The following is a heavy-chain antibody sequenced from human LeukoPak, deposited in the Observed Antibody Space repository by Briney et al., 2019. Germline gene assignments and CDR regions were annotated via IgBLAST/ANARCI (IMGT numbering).Heavy chain of an antibody. CDR3: AKDISSSWTQYYFDY. CDR1: GFTFSSYA. CDR2: ISGSGGST. D-gene: IGHD6-13*01. J-gene: IGHJ4*02. V-gene: IGHV3-23*01. Sequence: GGSLRLSCAASGFTFSSYAMSWVRQAPGKRLEWVSAISGSGGSTYYADSVKGRFTISRDNSKNTLYLQMNSLRAEDTAVYYCAKDISSSWTQYYFDYWGQGTLVTVSS.